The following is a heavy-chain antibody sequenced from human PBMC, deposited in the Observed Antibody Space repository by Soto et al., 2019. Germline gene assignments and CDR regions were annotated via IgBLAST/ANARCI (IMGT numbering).Heavy chain of an antibody. Sequence: QVQLVQSGAEVKKPGASLKVSCKASGYTFSNFGVSWVRQAPGQGLEWMGGIIPISGTANYAQKFQGRVTITADESTSTAYMELSSLRSEDTAVYYCARSQGSSTSLEIYYYYYYGMDVWGQGTTVTVSS. CDR2: IIPISGTA. CDR1: GYTFSNFG. V-gene: IGHV1-69*13. D-gene: IGHD2-2*01. J-gene: IGHJ6*02. CDR3: ARSQGSSTSLEIYYYYYYGMDV.